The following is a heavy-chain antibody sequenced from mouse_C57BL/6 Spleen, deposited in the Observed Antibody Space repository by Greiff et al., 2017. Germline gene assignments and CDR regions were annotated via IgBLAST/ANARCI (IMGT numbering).Heavy chain of an antibody. V-gene: IGHV1-55*01. CDR3: AREGYYGSSAIYYAKDD. CDR1: GYTFTSYW. CDR2: IYPGSGST. Sequence: QVQLQQSGAELVKPGASVKLSCKASGYTFTSYWITWVKQRPGQGLEWIGDIYPGSGSTNYNEKFKSKATLTVDTSSSTAYMQLSSLTSEDSAVYYCAREGYYGSSAIYYAKDDWGQGPSVTVSS. J-gene: IGHJ4*01. D-gene: IGHD1-1*01.